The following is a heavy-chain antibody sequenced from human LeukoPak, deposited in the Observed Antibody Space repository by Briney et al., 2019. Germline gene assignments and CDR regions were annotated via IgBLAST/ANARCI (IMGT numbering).Heavy chain of an antibody. CDR1: GGSISSHY. J-gene: IGHJ4*02. CDR2: IYYSGST. V-gene: IGHV4-59*11. CDR3: ARGSGSFFPFDY. D-gene: IGHD1-26*01. Sequence: SETLSLTCTVSGGSISSHYWSWIRQPPGKGLEWIGYIYYSGSTNYNPSLKSRVTISVDTAKNQFSLKLSSVTAADTAVFYCARGSGSFFPFDYWGQGTLSPSPQ.